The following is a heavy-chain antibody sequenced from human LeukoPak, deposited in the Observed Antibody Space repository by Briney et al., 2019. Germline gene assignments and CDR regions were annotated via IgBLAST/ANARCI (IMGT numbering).Heavy chain of an antibody. CDR3: ARHDGDILATINWFDP. J-gene: IGHJ5*02. Sequence: KTSETLSLTCTVSGGSISSSSYYWGWIRQPPGKGLEGIGSIYYSGSTYYNPSLKSRVTISVDTSKNQFSLKLSSVTAADTAVYYGARHDGDILATINWFDPWGQGTPVTVSS. D-gene: IGHD5-12*01. CDR1: GGSISSSSYY. CDR2: IYYSGST. V-gene: IGHV4-39*01.